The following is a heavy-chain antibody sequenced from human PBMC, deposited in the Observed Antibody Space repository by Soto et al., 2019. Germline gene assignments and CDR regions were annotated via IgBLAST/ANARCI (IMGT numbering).Heavy chain of an antibody. CDR1: GFSFSTYS. CDR3: GRDFGLYFRTVYMDV. Sequence: EVQLVASGGGLVKPWVSLSLSCAASGFSFSTYSMNWVRQAPGKGLEWVSSINEDSTYIYYAGSVRGRFTISRDNAEDSLDLQMTSLRAEDTAVYYCGRDFGLYFRTVYMDVWCDGDTVTVSS. D-gene: IGHD3-3*01. CDR2: INEDSTYI. J-gene: IGHJ6*03. V-gene: IGHV3-21*02.